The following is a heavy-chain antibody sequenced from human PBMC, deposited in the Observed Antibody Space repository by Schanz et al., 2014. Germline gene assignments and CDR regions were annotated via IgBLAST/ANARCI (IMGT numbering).Heavy chain of an antibody. CDR2: IIPVLAIA. V-gene: IGHV1-69*02. CDR1: GGTFSSYT. D-gene: IGHD5-18*01. CDR3: AKYGGRDSYGLFEY. J-gene: IGHJ4*02. Sequence: QVQLVPSGAEVRKPGSSVKVSCTASGGTFSSYTISWIRQAPGQGPEWVGRIIPVLAIADYAQKFQGRVTMTRTTSISTAYMELSSQRSEETAVDSCAKYGGRDSYGLFEYWGQGILVNVSS.